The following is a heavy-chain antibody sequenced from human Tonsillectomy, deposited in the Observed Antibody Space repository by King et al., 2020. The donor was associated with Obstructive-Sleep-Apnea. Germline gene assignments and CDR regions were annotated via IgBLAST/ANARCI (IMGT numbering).Heavy chain of an antibody. CDR2: ISGEGGST. CDR1: GFTFDDYA. CDR3: AKDLEEGRGLLWFGEPHYGMDV. D-gene: IGHD3-10*01. J-gene: IGHJ6*02. Sequence: VQLVESGGVVVPPGGALRLSCAASGFTFDDYAMHWVREALGRGLECVSLISGEGGSTYYAYAVKGGFTISRDNSKNSLDLQMNSLRAEDTAVYYCAKDLEEGRGLLWFGEPHYGMDVWGQGTTVTVSS. V-gene: IGHV3-43D*03.